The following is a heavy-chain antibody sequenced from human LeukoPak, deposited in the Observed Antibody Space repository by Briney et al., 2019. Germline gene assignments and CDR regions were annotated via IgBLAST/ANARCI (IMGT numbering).Heavy chain of an antibody. D-gene: IGHD1-1*01. CDR1: GYTFIGYY. CDR2: INPNSGDT. V-gene: IGHV1-2*02. Sequence: GASVKVSCKASGYTFIGYYMHWVRQAPGQGLEWMGWINPNSGDTNYAQKCQGRVTMTRDTSISTAYMELSSLRSDDTGVYYCAAATTGTTFFDYWGQGTLVTVSS. J-gene: IGHJ4*02. CDR3: AAATTGTTFFDY.